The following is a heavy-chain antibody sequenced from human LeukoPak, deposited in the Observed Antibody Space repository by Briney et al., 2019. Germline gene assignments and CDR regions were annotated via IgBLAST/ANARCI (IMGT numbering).Heavy chain of an antibody. CDR3: AKEPREYCSSSSCPNWLDP. Sequence: PAVSLTLSSSASRFTFSSYGMLWLRHAPGKGRVWGTFIRYGGTNKYHADYVKGRLTIARDNSKNTLDLQMNSLRAKARALYDCAKEPREYCSSSSCPNWLDPWGQGTLVTVSS. CDR2: IRYGGTNK. D-gene: IGHD2-2*01. CDR1: RFTFSSYG. V-gene: IGHV3-30*02. J-gene: IGHJ5*02.